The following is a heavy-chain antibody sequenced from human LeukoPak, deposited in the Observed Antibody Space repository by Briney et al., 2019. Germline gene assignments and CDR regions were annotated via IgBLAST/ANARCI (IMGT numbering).Heavy chain of an antibody. CDR2: ISGSGDNT. CDR1: GFTFSSYA. D-gene: IGHD4-23*01. Sequence: SGGSLRLSCAASGFTFSSYAMNWVRQAPGKGLEWISSISGSGDNTYYADSVKGRFTISRDNSKNTLYLQMNSLRAEDTAVYYCAKDGQKIYGGHYYYYYYMDVWGKGTTVTISS. J-gene: IGHJ6*03. CDR3: AKDGQKIYGGHYYYYYYMDV. V-gene: IGHV3-23*01.